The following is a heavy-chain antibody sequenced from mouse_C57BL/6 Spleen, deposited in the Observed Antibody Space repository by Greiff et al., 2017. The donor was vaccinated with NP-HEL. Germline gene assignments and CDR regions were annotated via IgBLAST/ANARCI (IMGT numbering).Heavy chain of an antibody. CDR1: GYTFTDYY. CDR3: AKYYYGSSYEGNAMDY. J-gene: IGHJ4*01. Sequence: VHVKQSGAELVKPGASVKISCKASGYTFTDYYINWVKQRPGQGLEWIGKIGPGSGSTYYNEKFKGKATLTADKSSSTAYMQLSSLTSEDSAVYFCAKYYYGSSYEGNAMDYWGQGTSVTVSS. CDR2: IGPGSGST. V-gene: IGHV1-77*01. D-gene: IGHD1-1*01.